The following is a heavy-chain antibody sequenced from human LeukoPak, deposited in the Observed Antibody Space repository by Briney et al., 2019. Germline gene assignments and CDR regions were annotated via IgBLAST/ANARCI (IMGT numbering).Heavy chain of an antibody. CDR3: ARSRWGGDV. D-gene: IGHD3-16*01. CDR2: IFYSGST. CDR1: GGSISTSNYY. J-gene: IGHJ6*04. V-gene: IGHV4-39*07. Sequence: SETLSLTCTVSGGSISTSNYYWGRTRQPPGKGLEWIGNIFYSGSTYYSPSLKSRVTISLDTSKNQFSLKLSSVTAADTAAYYCARSRWGGDVWGKGTTVTVSS.